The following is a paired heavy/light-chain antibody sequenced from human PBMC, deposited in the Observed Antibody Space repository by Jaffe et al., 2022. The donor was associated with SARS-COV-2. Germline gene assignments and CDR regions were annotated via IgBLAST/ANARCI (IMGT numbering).Heavy chain of an antibody. D-gene: IGHD3-16*01. CDR3: ARYAYYKGDSEDTHFEY. CDR1: GYTLTDYY. Sequence: QVQLVQSGAEVEKPGASVKVSCKASGYTLTDYYMQWVRQAPGQGLEWMGWLNPKSGATNYAQKFQGRVTMTRDTSISTAYLELSTLRSDDTAVYYCARYAYYKGDSEDTHFEYWGQGTLVTVSS. V-gene: IGHV1-2*02. CDR2: LNPKSGAT. J-gene: IGHJ4*02.
Light chain of an antibody. J-gene: IGLJ3*02. Sequence: QAVLTQPSSLSASPGASASLTCTLRSGINVGTYRIYWYQQKPGSPPQYLLKYKSDSDKQQGSGVPSRFSGSKDASANAGILLISGLQSEDEADYYCMIWHNNAWVFGGGTKLTVL. CDR2: YKSDSDK. V-gene: IGLV5-45*03. CDR3: MIWHNNAWV. CDR1: SGINVGTYR.